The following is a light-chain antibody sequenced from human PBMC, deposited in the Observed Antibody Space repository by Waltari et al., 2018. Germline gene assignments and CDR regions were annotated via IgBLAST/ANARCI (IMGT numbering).Light chain of an antibody. CDR3: QQYYSTPPST. J-gene: IGKJ1*01. V-gene: IGKV1-NL1*01. Sequence: DIQMTQSPSSLSASVGDRVTITCRASQGISNSLAWYQQKPGKAPKLLLYAASRLESGVPSRFSGSGSRTEYTLTISSLQPEDFVTYYCQQYYSTPPSTFGQGTKVEIK. CDR1: QGISNS. CDR2: AAS.